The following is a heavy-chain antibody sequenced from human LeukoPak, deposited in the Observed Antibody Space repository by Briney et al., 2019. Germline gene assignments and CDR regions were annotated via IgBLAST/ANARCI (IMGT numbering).Heavy chain of an antibody. Sequence: SETLSLTCTVSGGSISSSSYYWSWIRQPPGKGLEWIGYIYYIGSTNYNPSLKSRVTISVDTSKNQFSLKLSSVTAADTAVYYCARLKYYYDSSGSRAEYFQHWGQGTLVTASS. CDR3: ARLKYYYDSSGSRAEYFQH. J-gene: IGHJ1*01. V-gene: IGHV4-61*01. D-gene: IGHD3-22*01. CDR1: GGSISSSSYY. CDR2: IYYIGST.